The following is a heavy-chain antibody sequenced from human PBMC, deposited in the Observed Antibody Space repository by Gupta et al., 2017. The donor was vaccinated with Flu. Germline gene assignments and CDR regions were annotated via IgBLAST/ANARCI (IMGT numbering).Heavy chain of an antibody. CDR2: IIPMLGKV. CDR3: AREKGTGDFDS. J-gene: IGHJ4*02. Sequence: QVHLMQSGAEVKKPGSSVKVSCKASGDTFSRYIFTWVRQAPGQGLEWMGRIIPMLGKVNYAQRFQGRLTITADKSTSAAYMELNSLKFEDTALYYCAREKGTGDFDSWGQGTLVTVSS. V-gene: IGHV1-69*08. CDR1: GDTFSRYI.